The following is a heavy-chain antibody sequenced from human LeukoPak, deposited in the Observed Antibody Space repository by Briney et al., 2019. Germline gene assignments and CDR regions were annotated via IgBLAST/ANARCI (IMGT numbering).Heavy chain of an antibody. V-gene: IGHV3-21*01. CDR1: GFTFSSYS. CDR2: IRSSSSYI. CDR3: ARMKVGGYYDY. J-gene: IGHJ4*02. Sequence: GSLRLSCAASGFTFSSYSMNWVRQAPGKGLEWVSSIRSSSSYIYYADSVKGRFTISRDNAKNSLYLQMNSLRAEDTAVYYCARMKVGGYYDYWGQGTLVTVSS. D-gene: IGHD3-22*01.